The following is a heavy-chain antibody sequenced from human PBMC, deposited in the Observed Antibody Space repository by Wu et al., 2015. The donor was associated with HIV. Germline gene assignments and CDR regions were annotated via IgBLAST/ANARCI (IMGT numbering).Heavy chain of an antibody. CDR2: MDPKSGSA. CDR3: ARVGVLLTSAQLLEYFQH. V-gene: IGHV1-8*02. J-gene: IGHJ1*01. D-gene: IGHD5-24*01. Sequence: QVQLVQSGTVVQKPGASVRVSCKISGYRFTSFNINWIRQVHGRGLEWIGWMDPKSGSAAFGRHFKGRISMTRNNSISTAYMELSRVTSDGTAIYYCARVGVLLTSAQLLEYFQHWGRALVSSSPQ. CDR1: GYRFTSFN.